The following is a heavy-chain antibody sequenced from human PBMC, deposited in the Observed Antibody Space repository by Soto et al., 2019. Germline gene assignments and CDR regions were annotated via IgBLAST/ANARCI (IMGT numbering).Heavy chain of an antibody. CDR1: GGSISSSSYY. V-gene: IGHV4-39*07. Sequence: SETLSLTCTVSGGSISSSSYYWGWIRQPPGKGLEWIGSIYYSGSTYYNPSLKSRVTISVDTSKNQFSLKLSSVTAADTAVYYCARDSGDLWSGYYDYYGMDVWGQGTTVTVSS. J-gene: IGHJ6*02. D-gene: IGHD3-3*01. CDR3: ARDSGDLWSGYYDYYGMDV. CDR2: IYYSGST.